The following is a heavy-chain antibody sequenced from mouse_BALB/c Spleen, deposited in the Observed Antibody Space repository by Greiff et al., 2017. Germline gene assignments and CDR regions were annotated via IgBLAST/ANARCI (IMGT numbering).Heavy chain of an antibody. Sequence: EVQVVESGGGLVQPGGSRKLSCAASGFTFSSFGMHWVRQAPEKGLEWVAYISSGSSTIYYADTVKGRFTISRDNPKNTLFLQMTSLRSEDTAMYYCARRGGDFFYYAMDYWGQGTSVTVSS. CDR1: GFTFSSFG. CDR2: ISSGSSTI. CDR3: ARRGGDFFYYAMDY. V-gene: IGHV5-17*02. J-gene: IGHJ4*01.